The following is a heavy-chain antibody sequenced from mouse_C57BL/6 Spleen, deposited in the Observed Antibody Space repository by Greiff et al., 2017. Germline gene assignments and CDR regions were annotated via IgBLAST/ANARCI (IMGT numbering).Heavy chain of an antibody. CDR2: IYPGDGDT. CDR3: ARSDYYGSSSPWFAY. D-gene: IGHD1-1*01. Sequence: QVQLQQSGPELVKPGASVKISCKASGYAFSSSWMNWVKQRPGKGLEWIGRIYPGDGDTNYNGKFKGKATLTADKSSSTAYMQLSSLTSEDSAVYFCARSDYYGSSSPWFAYWGQGTLVTVSA. J-gene: IGHJ3*01. V-gene: IGHV1-82*01. CDR1: GYAFSSSW.